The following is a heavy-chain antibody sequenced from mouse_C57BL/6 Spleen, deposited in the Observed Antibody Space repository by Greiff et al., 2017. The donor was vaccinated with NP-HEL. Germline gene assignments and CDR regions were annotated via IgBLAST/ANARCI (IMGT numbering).Heavy chain of an antibody. CDR3: ARGDTTVVDYAMDY. D-gene: IGHD1-1*01. J-gene: IGHJ4*01. CDR1: GYTFTSYW. Sequence: QVQLQQSGAELVKPGASVKMSCKASGYTFTSYWITWVKQRPGQGLEWIGDIYPGSGITNYNEKLKSKATLTLDKSSSTAYMQLSSLTSEDSAVYYCARGDTTVVDYAMDYWGQGTSVTVSS. V-gene: IGHV1-55*01. CDR2: IYPGSGIT.